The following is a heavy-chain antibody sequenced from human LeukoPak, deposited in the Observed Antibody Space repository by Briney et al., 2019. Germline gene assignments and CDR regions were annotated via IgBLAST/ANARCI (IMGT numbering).Heavy chain of an antibody. J-gene: IGHJ4*02. Sequence: SQTLSLTCTVSGGSISSGDYYWRWIRQPPGKGLEWIGYIYYSGCTYYNPSLKSRVTISVDASKNQFSLKLSSVTAADTAVYYCARGGGSSWYPSLFDYWGQGTLVTVSS. CDR1: GGSISSGDYY. V-gene: IGHV4-30-4*08. D-gene: IGHD6-13*01. CDR3: ARGGGSSWYPSLFDY. CDR2: IYYSGCT.